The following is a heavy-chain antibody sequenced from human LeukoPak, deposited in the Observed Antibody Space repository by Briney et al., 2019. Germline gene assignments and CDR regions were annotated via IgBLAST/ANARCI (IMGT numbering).Heavy chain of an antibody. J-gene: IGHJ6*04. Sequence: GGSLRLSCAASGFTFSSYEMNWVCQAPGKGLEWVSYISSSGSTIYYADSVKGRYTISRDNAKNSLYLQMNSLRAEDTAVYYCAELGITMIGGVWGKGTTVTISS. CDR3: AELGITMIGGV. CDR2: ISSSGSTI. CDR1: GFTFSSYE. V-gene: IGHV3-48*03. D-gene: IGHD3-10*02.